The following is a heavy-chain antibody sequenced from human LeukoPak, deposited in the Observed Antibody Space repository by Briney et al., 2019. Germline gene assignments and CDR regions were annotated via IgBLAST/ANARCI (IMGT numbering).Heavy chain of an antibody. Sequence: SETLSLTCTVSGDSISSYYWSWIRQPPGMGLEWIGYIYYSGITNYNPSLKSRVSVSVDTSKNQFSLKLSSVTAADTAVYYCARRGLYDSTGYYSFDYWGQGSLVTVSS. J-gene: IGHJ4*02. CDR1: GDSISSYY. CDR3: ARRGLYDSTGYYSFDY. D-gene: IGHD3-22*01. CDR2: IYYSGIT. V-gene: IGHV4-59*08.